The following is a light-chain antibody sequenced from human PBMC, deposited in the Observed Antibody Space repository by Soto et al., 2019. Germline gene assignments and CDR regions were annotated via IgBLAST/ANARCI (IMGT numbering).Light chain of an antibody. CDR3: QHYNNWPPWT. CDR1: QSVSNN. CDR2: GAS. Sequence: DIVMTQSPATLSVSPGERATLSCRASQSVSNNLAWYQHKPGQAPRLLIFGASTRATGIPARFSGSGSGTEFTLTISNLQSEDFAVYYCQHYNNWPPWTFGQGTKVEIK. J-gene: IGKJ1*01. V-gene: IGKV3-15*01.